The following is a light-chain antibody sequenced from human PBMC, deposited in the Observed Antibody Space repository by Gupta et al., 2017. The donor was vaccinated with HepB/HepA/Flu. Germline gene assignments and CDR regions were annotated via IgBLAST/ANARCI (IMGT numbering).Light chain of an antibody. CDR1: SSDVGGYNY. J-gene: IGLJ2*01. CDR3: SSYTTSSTPRV. CDR2: DVS. Sequence: QSALTQPASVSGSPGQSITISCTGTSSDVGGYNYVSWYQHHPGKAPKLIIYDVSNRPSGVSNRFSGSKSGNTASLTISGLLAEDEADYYCSSYTTSSTPRVFGGGTKLTVL. V-gene: IGLV2-14*03.